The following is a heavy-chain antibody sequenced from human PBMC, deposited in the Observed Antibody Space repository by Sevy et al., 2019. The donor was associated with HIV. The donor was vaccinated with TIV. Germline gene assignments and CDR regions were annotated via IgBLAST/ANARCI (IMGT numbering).Heavy chain of an antibody. D-gene: IGHD6-13*01. CDR1: GYTFSNYW. V-gene: IGHV3-74*01. CDR2: VISDGST. Sequence: GGSLRLSCEGSGYTFSNYWMHWVRQAPGKGLEWVSRVISDGSTAYADSVKGRFTISRDNAENTMSLQMNSLRAEDTALYYCVAANSWEDYWGQGTLVTVSS. CDR3: VAANSWEDY. J-gene: IGHJ4*02.